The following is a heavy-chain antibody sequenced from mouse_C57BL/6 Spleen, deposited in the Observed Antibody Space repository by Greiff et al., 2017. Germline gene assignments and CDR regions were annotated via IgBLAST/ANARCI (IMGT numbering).Heavy chain of an antibody. CDR1: GYTFTSYW. CDR3: ARNYVTFDV. V-gene: IGHV1-52*01. Sequence: VQLQQPGAELVRPGSSVKLSCKASGYTFTSYWMHWVKQRPIKGLEWIGNIDPSDSETHYNQKFKDKATLTVDKSSSTAYMQLSSLTSEDAAVYYCARNYVTFDVWGTGTTVTVSS. J-gene: IGHJ1*03. D-gene: IGHD1-1*01. CDR2: IDPSDSET.